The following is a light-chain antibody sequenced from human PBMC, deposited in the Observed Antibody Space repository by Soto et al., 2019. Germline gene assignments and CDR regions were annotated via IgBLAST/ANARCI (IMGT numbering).Light chain of an antibody. J-gene: IGKJ2*01. Sequence: EIVMTQSPATLSVSPGERATLSCRASQSVSNNLAWYQHKPGQTPRLLIYGASPRATGIPVRFSGSGSWTEFTLTISSLQSEDFAVYYCQQYNNWPPVTFGQGTKVDIK. CDR1: QSVSNN. CDR3: QQYNNWPPVT. V-gene: IGKV3-15*01. CDR2: GAS.